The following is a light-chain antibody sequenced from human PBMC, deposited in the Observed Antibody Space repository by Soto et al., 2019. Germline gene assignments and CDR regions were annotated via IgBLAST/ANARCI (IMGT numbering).Light chain of an antibody. CDR3: GAWDPSLNAYL. J-gene: IGLJ1*01. V-gene: IGLV1-51*01. CDR1: TSNLGNNY. CDR2: DDT. Sequence: QSVLAQPPSVSAAPGQRVTVSCSTTTSNLGNNYISWYQHLPGAAPRLLIYDDTERPSGIPDRFSGSRSATSATLGIAGLQTGDEADYFCGAWDPSLNAYLLGTGTKVTVL.